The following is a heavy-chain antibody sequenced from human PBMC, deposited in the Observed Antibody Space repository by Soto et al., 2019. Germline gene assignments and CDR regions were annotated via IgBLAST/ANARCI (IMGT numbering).Heavy chain of an antibody. J-gene: IGHJ4*02. CDR2: INLRGGTT. Sequence: QVQLMQSGAEVRKPGASVRLSCETSGYNFNQYYIHWVRQAPGQGLEWMGIINLRGGTTEYAHKFRGRVTVTGDTSKKTAYMELRSLRSKDTAMYFCARGPEDSDVPRWDYWGQGTLVTVSS. CDR3: ARGPEDSDVPRWDY. CDR1: GYNFNQYY. V-gene: IGHV1-46*02. D-gene: IGHD1-26*01.